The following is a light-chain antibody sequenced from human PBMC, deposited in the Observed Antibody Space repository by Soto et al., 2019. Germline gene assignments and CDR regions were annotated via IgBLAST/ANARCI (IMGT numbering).Light chain of an antibody. J-gene: IGKJ4*01. CDR1: QSISIY. CDR2: GAS. CDR3: QQSHRAPLT. V-gene: IGKV1-39*01. Sequence: DIPMTQSPSSLSASVGDRVTITCRASQSISIYLNWYQQKPGKAPKLLIYGASSLQTAVPSRFSGSGSGTDFTLTISSLQPEDFATYYCQQSHRAPLTFGGGTKVEIK.